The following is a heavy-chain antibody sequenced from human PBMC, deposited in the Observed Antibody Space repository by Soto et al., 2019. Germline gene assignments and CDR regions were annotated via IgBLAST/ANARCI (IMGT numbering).Heavy chain of an antibody. CDR1: GGSFSGYY. D-gene: IGHD3-3*01. Sequence: PSETLSLTCAVYGGSFSGYYWSWIRQPPGKGLEWIGEINHSGSTNYNPSLKSRVTISVDTSKSQFSLKLSSVTAADTAVYYCARGGITIFGVVTKGWFDPWGQGTLVTVSS. J-gene: IGHJ5*02. V-gene: IGHV4-34*01. CDR3: ARGGITIFGVVTKGWFDP. CDR2: INHSGST.